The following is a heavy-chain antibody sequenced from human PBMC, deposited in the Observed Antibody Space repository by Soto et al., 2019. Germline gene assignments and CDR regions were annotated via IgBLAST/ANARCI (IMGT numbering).Heavy chain of an antibody. V-gene: IGHV4-39*01. CDR3: ARHGDNGDYFWYFEL. CDR1: GGSISNTNYC. D-gene: IGHD4-17*01. CDR2: VYYTGST. J-gene: IGHJ2*01. Sequence: QLQLQESGPGLVKPSETLSLTCTVSGGSISNTNYCWGWIRQPPGKALEWLGSVYYTGSTYNNPPFTSRVTTSVDTSNNLFSLKLSSVTAADTAVYYFARHGDNGDYFWYFELWGRGTLVTVSS.